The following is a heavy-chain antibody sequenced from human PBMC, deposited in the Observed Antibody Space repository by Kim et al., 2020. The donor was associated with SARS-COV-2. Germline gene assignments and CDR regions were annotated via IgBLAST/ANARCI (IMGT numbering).Heavy chain of an antibody. J-gene: IGHJ4*02. V-gene: IGHV3-74*01. CDR3: ARAGKGYFDN. Sequence: TYYADSVKGRFTISGDNAKNTLYLQMNSLRAEDTAVFYCARAGKGYFDNWGQGTLVTVSS. CDR2: T.